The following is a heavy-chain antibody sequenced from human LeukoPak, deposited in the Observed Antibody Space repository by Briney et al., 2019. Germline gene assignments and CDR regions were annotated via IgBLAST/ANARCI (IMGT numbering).Heavy chain of an antibody. Sequence: GGSLRLSCAASGFTFSSYWMHWVRHAAGRGLVWVSRINSDGSSTSYADSVKGRFTISRDNAKNTLYLQMNSLRAEDTAVYYCARDRDYASFDYWGQGTLVTVSS. CDR3: ARDRDYASFDY. D-gene: IGHD4-17*01. J-gene: IGHJ4*02. V-gene: IGHV3-74*01. CDR1: GFTFSSYW. CDR2: INSDGSST.